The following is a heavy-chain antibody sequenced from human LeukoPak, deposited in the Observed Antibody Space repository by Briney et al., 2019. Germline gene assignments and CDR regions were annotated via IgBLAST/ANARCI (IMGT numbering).Heavy chain of an antibody. CDR2: INHSGST. CDR3: ARGYGQWLP. J-gene: IGHJ5*02. Sequence: PSETLSLTCAVYGGSFSGYYWSWIRKPPGKGLEWIGEINHSGSTNYNPSLKSRVTISVDTSKNQFSLKLSSVTAADTAVYYCARGYGQWLPWGQGTLVTVSS. V-gene: IGHV4-34*01. CDR1: GGSFSGYY. D-gene: IGHD6-19*01.